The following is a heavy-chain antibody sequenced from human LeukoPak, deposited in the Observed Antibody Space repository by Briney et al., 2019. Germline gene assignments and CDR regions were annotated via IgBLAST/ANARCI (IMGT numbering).Heavy chain of an antibody. V-gene: IGHV5-51*01. J-gene: IGHJ4*02. CDR3: ARHRYSGSDTQGFDS. D-gene: IGHD5-12*01. CDR1: AYRFTEYW. Sequence: GESLKISCYSSAYRFTEYWIAWLRQMPGKGLEWMGSVYHSNSETRYSPSFQGQVTISADKSISTAYLQWSSLEASDTAMYFCARHRYSGSDTQGFDSWGQGTLVTVSS. CDR2: VYHSNSET.